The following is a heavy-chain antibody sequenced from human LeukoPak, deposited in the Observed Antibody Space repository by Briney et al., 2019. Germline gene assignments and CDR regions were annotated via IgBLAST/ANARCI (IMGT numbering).Heavy chain of an antibody. V-gene: IGHV3-23*01. CDR2: IGGSGGGT. J-gene: IGHJ5*02. CDR1: GFIFSTYA. Sequence: GGSLRLSCVASGFIFSTYAMSWVRQAPGKGLEWVSAIGGSGGGTPYADSAKGRFTSSRDNSKNTLYLQMNSLRAEDTALYYCAKDYRDWVNWFDPWGQGTLVTVSS. D-gene: IGHD3/OR15-3a*01. CDR3: AKDYRDWVNWFDP.